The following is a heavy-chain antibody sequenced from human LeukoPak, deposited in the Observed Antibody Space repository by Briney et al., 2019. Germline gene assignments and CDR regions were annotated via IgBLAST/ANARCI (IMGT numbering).Heavy chain of an antibody. V-gene: IGHV3-23*01. Sequence: GGSLRLSCAASGFTFSSYAMSSVRQAPGKGLELVSAISGSGGSTYYVDSVKGRVTISRDNSNHPGYVQMNGLRAEDTAVYYCAKSDRGFWYFDLWGRGTLVTVSS. CDR3: AKSDRGFWYFDL. D-gene: IGHD6-25*01. CDR2: ISGSGGST. J-gene: IGHJ2*01. CDR1: GFTFSSYA.